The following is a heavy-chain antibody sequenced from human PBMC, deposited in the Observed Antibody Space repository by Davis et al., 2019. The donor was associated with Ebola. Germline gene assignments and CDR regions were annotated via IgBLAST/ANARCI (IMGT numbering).Heavy chain of an antibody. CDR1: GFTFSSYW. Sequence: PGGSLRLSCAASGFTFSSYWMSWVRQAPGKGLEWVANINQDGSEKYYVDSVKGRFTISRDNAKNSLYLLMNSLRTEDTAVYYCARDRVAVAGGGLADYWGQGTLVTVSS. J-gene: IGHJ4*02. CDR3: ARDRVAVAGGGLADY. CDR2: INQDGSEK. D-gene: IGHD6-19*01. V-gene: IGHV3-7*01.